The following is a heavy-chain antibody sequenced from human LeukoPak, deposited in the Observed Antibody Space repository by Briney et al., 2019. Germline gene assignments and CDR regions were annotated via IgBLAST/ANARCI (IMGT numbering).Heavy chain of an antibody. CDR3: ARFVPMTGNVDY. D-gene: IGHD3-22*01. CDR1: GGSISSHY. J-gene: IGHJ4*02. Sequence: SETLSLTCTVSGGSISSHYWGWVRQPAGKGLEWIGRMYTSGGTNYNPSLKSRVTMSIHTSKNQFSLELSSVNGADTAVYYCARFVPMTGNVDYWGQGTLVTVSS. CDR2: MYTSGGT. V-gene: IGHV4-4*07.